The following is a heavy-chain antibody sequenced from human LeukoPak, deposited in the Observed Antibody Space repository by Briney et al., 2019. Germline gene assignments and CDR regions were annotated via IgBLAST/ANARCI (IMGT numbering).Heavy chain of an antibody. V-gene: IGHV4-30-4*08. J-gene: IGHJ5*02. CDR1: GGSISSRDYY. CDR3: ARRGLRFGFDT. D-gene: IGHD3-3*01. Sequence: SETLSLTCTVSGGSISSRDYYWSWIRQPPGQGPEWLGYIYGSGSTHYNASLKSRVTISVDTSKNQFSLKLTSGTAADTAVYYCARRGLRFGFDTWGQGTLVTVSS. CDR2: IYGSGST.